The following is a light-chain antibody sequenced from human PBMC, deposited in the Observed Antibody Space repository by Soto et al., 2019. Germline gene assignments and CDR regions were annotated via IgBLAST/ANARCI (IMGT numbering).Light chain of an antibody. CDR3: QQSFITPLT. V-gene: IGKV1-39*01. Sequence: DIQMTQSPSSLSASVGDRVTITCRASQNIGRFLNWHQQKPGKAPNVLIYVASTLRSGVPSRFSGSGSGTDFNLTINSLQHEDVATYFCQQSFITPLTFGGGTKVEIK. CDR1: QNIGRF. CDR2: VAS. J-gene: IGKJ4*01.